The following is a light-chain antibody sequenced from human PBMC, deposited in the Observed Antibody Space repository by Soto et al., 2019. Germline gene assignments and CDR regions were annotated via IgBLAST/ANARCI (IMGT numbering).Light chain of an antibody. CDR1: QNVSRF. Sequence: EIVLTQSPATLSVSPGERATLSCRASQNVSRFLAWYQRRPGQAPWLVIYDTSKRASDTPARFSGSGSGTDFTLTISSLEPEDVAVYYCQQRSNWPPLTFGGGTKVEIK. CDR2: DTS. J-gene: IGKJ4*01. CDR3: QQRSNWPPLT. V-gene: IGKV3-11*01.